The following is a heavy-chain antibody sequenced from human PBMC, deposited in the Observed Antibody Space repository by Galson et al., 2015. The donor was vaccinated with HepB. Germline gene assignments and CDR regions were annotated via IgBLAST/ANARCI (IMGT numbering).Heavy chain of an antibody. CDR3: ATAGAKTRYYFES. CDR1: GFTFRIYA. D-gene: IGHD1-14*01. J-gene: IGHJ4*02. Sequence: SLRLSCAASGFTFRIYAMHWVRQAPGKGLEWVSVISYDGADKYYADSVKGRFAISRDNSNNALYLHMSNLTIEDTAVYYCATAGAKTRYYFESWGQGTLVTVSS. CDR2: ISYDGADK. V-gene: IGHV3-30*09.